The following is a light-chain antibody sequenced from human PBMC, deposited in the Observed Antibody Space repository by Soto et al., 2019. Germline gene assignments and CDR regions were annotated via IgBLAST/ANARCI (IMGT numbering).Light chain of an antibody. J-gene: IGKJ1*01. Sequence: IVMTQSPATLSVSPGETATLSCRAPHSILRNLAWYQQKPGQAPRLLIYGASTRATGIPARFSGSGSGTEFTLAISSLQPEDSATYYCLQDINYPWTFGQGTKVDIK. CDR3: LQDINYPWT. CDR2: GAS. CDR1: HSILRN. V-gene: IGKV3-15*01.